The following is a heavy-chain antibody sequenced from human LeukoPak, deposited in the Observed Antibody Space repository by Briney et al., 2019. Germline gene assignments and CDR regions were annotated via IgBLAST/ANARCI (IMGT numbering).Heavy chain of an antibody. J-gene: IGHJ3*02. Sequence: GGSLRLSCAASGFIFSSYWMHWVRQGPGKGLVWVSRIKTDGSSTSYADSVKGRFTISRDNAKNTLYLQVNSLRAEDTAVYYCARAYDPNYDAFDIWGQGTMVTVSS. CDR3: ARAYDPNYDAFDI. V-gene: IGHV3-74*01. D-gene: IGHD1-7*01. CDR2: IKTDGSST. CDR1: GFIFSSYW.